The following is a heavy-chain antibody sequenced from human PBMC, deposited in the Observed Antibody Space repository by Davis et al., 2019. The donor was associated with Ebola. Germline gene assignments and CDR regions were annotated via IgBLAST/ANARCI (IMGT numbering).Heavy chain of an antibody. CDR3: TTYRVSGY. CDR2: ISSNISSNI. D-gene: IGHD2-21*01. Sequence: GGSLKLYCAASGFTISSIWISWVRQAAGKGLEWVWHISSNISSNIYYADSVRGRFTISRDNAKNSLYLQMNNLRVEDTAIYYCTTYRVSGYWGQGTLVTVSS. V-gene: IGHV3-48*04. J-gene: IGHJ4*02. CDR1: GFTISSIW.